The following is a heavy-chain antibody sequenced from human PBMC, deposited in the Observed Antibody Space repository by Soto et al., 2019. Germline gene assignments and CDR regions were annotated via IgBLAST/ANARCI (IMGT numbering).Heavy chain of an antibody. CDR1: GYTFTGYY. Sequence: ASVKVSCKASGYTFTGYYMHWVRQAPGQGLEWMGWINPNSGGTNYAQKFQGRVTMTRDTSISTAYMELSRLRSDDTAVYYCARYLIGYCSGGSCYGAFDIWGQGTMVTVPS. D-gene: IGHD2-15*01. J-gene: IGHJ3*02. CDR2: INPNSGGT. V-gene: IGHV1-2*02. CDR3: ARYLIGYCSGGSCYGAFDI.